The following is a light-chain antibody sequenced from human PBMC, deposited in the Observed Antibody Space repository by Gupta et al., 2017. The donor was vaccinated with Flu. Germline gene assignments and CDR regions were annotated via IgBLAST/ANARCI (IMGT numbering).Light chain of an antibody. CDR1: QSISSY. CDR3: QQSYSTPVS. J-gene: IGKJ2*03. V-gene: IGKV1-39*01. CDR2: AAS. Sequence: DLQMTQSLSSLSASVGDRVTITCRASQSISSYLNWYQQKPGKAPKLLIYAASSLQSGVPSRFSGSGSGTDFTLTISSLQPEDFATYYCQQSYSTPVSFGQGTKLEIK.